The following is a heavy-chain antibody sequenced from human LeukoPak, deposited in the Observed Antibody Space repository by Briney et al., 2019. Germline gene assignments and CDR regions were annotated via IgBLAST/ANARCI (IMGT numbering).Heavy chain of an antibody. CDR1: GGTFSSYA. D-gene: IGHD6-13*01. CDR2: IIPILGIA. J-gene: IGHJ1*01. Sequence: ASVTVSCKASGGTFSSYAISWVRQAPGQGLEWMGRIIPILGIANYAQKFQGRVTITADKSTSTAYMELSSLRSEDTAVYYCARYSSSWYGYFQHWGQGTLVTVSS. V-gene: IGHV1-69*04. CDR3: ARYSSSWYGYFQH.